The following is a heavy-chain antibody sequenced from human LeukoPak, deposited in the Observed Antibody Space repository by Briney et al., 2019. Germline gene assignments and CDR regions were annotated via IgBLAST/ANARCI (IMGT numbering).Heavy chain of an antibody. D-gene: IGHD6-13*01. V-gene: IGHV3-23*01. J-gene: IGHJ4*02. CDR3: ARVPPRYSSSWYSFDY. Sequence: GGSLRLSCAASGFTFSSYAMSWVRQAPGKGLEWVSAISGSGDSTYCGVSVKGRFTISRDNSKNTLYLQMNSLRAEDTAVYYCARVPPRYSSSWYSFDYWGQGTLVTVSS. CDR2: ISGSGDST. CDR1: GFTFSSYA.